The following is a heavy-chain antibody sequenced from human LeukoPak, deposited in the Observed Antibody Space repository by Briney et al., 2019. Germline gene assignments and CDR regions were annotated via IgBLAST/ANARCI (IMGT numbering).Heavy chain of an antibody. D-gene: IGHD6-13*01. CDR3: ASSSSRWYVFDY. V-gene: IGHV5-51*01. CDR2: IYPGDSDA. CDR1: GYSFTTYW. J-gene: IGHJ4*02. Sequence: GESLKISCKGSGYSFTTYWTAWVRQMPGKGLEWMGIIYPGDSDARYSPSFQGQVTISADKSITTAYLQWSSLKASDTAMYYCASSSSRWYVFDYWGQGTLVTVSS.